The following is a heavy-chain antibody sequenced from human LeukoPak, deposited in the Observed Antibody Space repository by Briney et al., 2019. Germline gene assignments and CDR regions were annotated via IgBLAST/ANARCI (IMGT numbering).Heavy chain of an antibody. CDR3: ARHGTIVVVVAATFDY. CDR1: GGSFSGYY. J-gene: IGHJ4*01. Sequence: SETLSLTCAVYGGSFSGYYWTLIRQPPGKGLEWIGYIFYSGSTNYNPSLKSRVTISLDTSKNQFSLKLTSVTAADTAVYYCARHGTIVVVVAATFDYWGHGTLVTVSS. CDR2: IFYSGST. D-gene: IGHD2-15*01. V-gene: IGHV4-59*01.